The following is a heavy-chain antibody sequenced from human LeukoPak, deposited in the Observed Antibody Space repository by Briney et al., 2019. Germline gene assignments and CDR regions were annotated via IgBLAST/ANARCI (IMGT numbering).Heavy chain of an antibody. V-gene: IGHV4-4*02. Sequence: SETLSLTCAVSGGSISSSNWWSWVRQPPGKGLEWIGEIYHSGSTNYNPSLKSRVTISVDTSKNQFSLKLSSVTAADTAVYYCARLVGATYFDYWGQGTLVTVSS. CDR3: ARLVGATYFDY. CDR1: GGSISSSNW. J-gene: IGHJ4*02. CDR2: IYHSGST. D-gene: IGHD1-26*01.